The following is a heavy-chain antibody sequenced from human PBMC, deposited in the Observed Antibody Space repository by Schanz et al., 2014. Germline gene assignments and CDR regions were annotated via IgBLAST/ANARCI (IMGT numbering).Heavy chain of an antibody. V-gene: IGHV3-74*02. J-gene: IGHJ4*02. CDR1: GFTFRSYG. CDR3: ARGGADSAMAHEY. Sequence: EVQLEVSGGGLVQPGGSLRLSCEASGFTFRSYGMHWVRQAPGKGLEWVSRLNFDETYTSYADSVKGRFTISRDNAKNTVYLQMTSLRVEDTAVYYCARGGADSAMAHEYWGRGTLVTVSS. D-gene: IGHD5-18*01. CDR2: LNFDETYT.